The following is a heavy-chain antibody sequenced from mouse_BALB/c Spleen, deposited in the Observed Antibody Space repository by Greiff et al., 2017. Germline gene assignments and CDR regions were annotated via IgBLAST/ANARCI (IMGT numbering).Heavy chain of an antibody. Sequence: QVQLQQSGAELVRPGTSVKVSCKASGYAFTNYLIEWVKQRPGQGLAWIGVINPGSGGTNYNEKFKGKATLTADRSSSTAYMQLSSLTSDDSAVYCCARGQAMDYWGQGTSVTVSS. CDR2: INPGSGGT. J-gene: IGHJ4*01. D-gene: IGHD6-1*01. V-gene: IGHV1-54*01. CDR3: ARGQAMDY. CDR1: GYAFTNYL.